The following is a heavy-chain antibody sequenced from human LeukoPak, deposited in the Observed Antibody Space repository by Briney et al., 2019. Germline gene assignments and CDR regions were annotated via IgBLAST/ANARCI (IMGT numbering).Heavy chain of an antibody. D-gene: IGHD2-21*02. J-gene: IGHJ4*02. Sequence: SETLSLTCTVSGGSISSYYWSRIRQPPGKGLEWIGYIYYSGSTNYNPSLKSRVTISVDTSKNQFSLKLSSVTAADTAVYYCARDFPYCGGDCYSRGGYWGQGTLVTVSS. V-gene: IGHV4-59*01. CDR3: ARDFPYCGGDCYSRGGY. CDR2: IYYSGST. CDR1: GGSISSYY.